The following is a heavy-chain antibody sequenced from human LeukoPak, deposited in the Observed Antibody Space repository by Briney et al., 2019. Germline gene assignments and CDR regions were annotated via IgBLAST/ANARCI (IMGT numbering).Heavy chain of an antibody. V-gene: IGHV3-13*01. CDR3: ARVAKERVGGVYYFDY. Sequence: GGALRLSCAAPGFTFSDYDMHWVRQATGKGLEWVSAIGTAGDTYYTGSVKGRFTISRENAKNSLYLQMNSLRAGDTAVYYCARVAKERVGGVYYFDYWGQGTLVTVSS. D-gene: IGHD1-1*01. CDR1: GFTFSDYD. CDR2: IGTAGDT. J-gene: IGHJ4*02.